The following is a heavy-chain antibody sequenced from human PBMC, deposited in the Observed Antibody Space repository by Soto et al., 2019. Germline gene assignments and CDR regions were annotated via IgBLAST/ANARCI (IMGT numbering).Heavy chain of an antibody. CDR1: GFTFGDYA. CDR2: IRSKAYGGTT. J-gene: IGHJ4*02. V-gene: IGHV3-49*03. Sequence: PGGSLRLSCTASGFTFGDYAMSWFRQAPGKGLEWVGFIRSKAYGGTTEYAASVKGRFTIPRDDSKSIAYLQMNSLKTEDTAVYYCTRDQGYSGSYYGYWGQGTLVTVSS. CDR3: TRDQGYSGSYYGY. D-gene: IGHD1-26*01.